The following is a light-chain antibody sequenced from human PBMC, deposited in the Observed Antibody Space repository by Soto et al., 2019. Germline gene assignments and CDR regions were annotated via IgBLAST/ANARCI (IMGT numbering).Light chain of an antibody. CDR1: SNDVGSYNL. CDR3: CSYAGSSTYVV. V-gene: IGLV2-23*01. CDR2: EGS. J-gene: IGLJ2*01. Sequence: QSALTQPASVSGSPGQSITISCTGTSNDVGSYNLVSWYQQHPGKAPKLMIYEGSKRPSGVSNRFSGSKSGNTASLTISGLQAEDEADYYCCSYAGSSTYVVFGVGTKLTVL.